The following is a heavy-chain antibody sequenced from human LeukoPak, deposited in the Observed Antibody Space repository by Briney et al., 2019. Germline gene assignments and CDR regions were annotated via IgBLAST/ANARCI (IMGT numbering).Heavy chain of an antibody. V-gene: IGHV4-59*08. D-gene: IGHD3-22*01. CDR3: ASLDIVASGTDAFDI. CDR1: GGSISSYY. CDR2: IYYSGSI. Sequence: SETLSLTCTVSGGSISSYYWNWIRQPPGKGLEWIGYIYYSGSINYNPSLKSRVTISVDTSKNQFSLKLSSVTAADTAIYYCASLDIVASGTDAFDIWGQGTMVTVSS. J-gene: IGHJ3*02.